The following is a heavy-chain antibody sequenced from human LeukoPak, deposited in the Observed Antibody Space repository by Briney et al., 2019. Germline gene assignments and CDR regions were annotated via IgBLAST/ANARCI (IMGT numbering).Heavy chain of an antibody. CDR1: GFTFSTYW. Sequence: GGSLRLSCAASGFTFSTYWMYWVRQAPGKGPVWVSRINGDGSSTSYADSVKGRFTISRDNDKNTLYLQMHSLRADDSAVYYCVRAGAGLDYWGQGTLVTVSS. D-gene: IGHD6-13*01. CDR2: INGDGSST. V-gene: IGHV3-74*01. CDR3: VRAGAGLDY. J-gene: IGHJ4*02.